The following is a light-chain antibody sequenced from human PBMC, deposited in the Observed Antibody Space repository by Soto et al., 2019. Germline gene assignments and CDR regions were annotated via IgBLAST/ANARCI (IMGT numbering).Light chain of an antibody. J-gene: IGLJ1*01. Sequence: ALAQPRSVSGSPGQSVTISCTGTSSDVGAYNYVSWYQQHPGKAPKLMIFDVTKRPSGVPDRFSGSKSGNTASLTISGLQAEDEADYFCCSYAGTYTYVFGTGTKVTVL. CDR2: DVT. CDR3: CSYAGTYTYV. CDR1: SSDVGAYNY. V-gene: IGLV2-11*01.